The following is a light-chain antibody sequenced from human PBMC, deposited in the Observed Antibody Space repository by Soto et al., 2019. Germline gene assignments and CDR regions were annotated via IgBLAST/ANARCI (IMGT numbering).Light chain of an antibody. CDR3: SSYTSSSTRV. CDR2: EVS. V-gene: IGLV2-14*01. J-gene: IGLJ1*01. Sequence: LTQPASVSGSPGQSITISCTGTSSDVGGYNYVSWYQQHPGKAPKLMIYEVSNRPSGVSNRFSGSKSGNTASLTISGLQAGDEADYYCSSYTSSSTRVFGTGTKVTVL. CDR1: SSDVGGYNY.